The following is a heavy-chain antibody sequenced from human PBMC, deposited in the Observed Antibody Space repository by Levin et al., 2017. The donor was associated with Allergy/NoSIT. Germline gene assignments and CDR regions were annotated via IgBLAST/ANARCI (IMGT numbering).Heavy chain of an antibody. Sequence: GGSLRLSCAASRFTFSSYGMHWVRQAPGKGLEWVAVISYDGNNKYYADSVKGRFTISRDNSKNTLYLQMNSLRAEDTAVYYCAKDHDGIAVAGSAFDIWGQGTMVTVSS. D-gene: IGHD6-19*01. CDR1: RFTFSSYG. V-gene: IGHV3-30*18. J-gene: IGHJ3*02. CDR2: ISYDGNNK. CDR3: AKDHDGIAVAGSAFDI.